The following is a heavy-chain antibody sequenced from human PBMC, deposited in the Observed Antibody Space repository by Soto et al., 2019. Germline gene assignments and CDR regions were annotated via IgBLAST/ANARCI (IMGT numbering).Heavy chain of an antibody. CDR3: ARLQLWLSRNWFDP. D-gene: IGHD5-18*01. J-gene: IGHJ5*02. CDR1: GGSFSVYY. V-gene: IGHV4-34*01. Sequence: SETLSLTCAVYGGSFSVYYWSWIRQPPGKGLEWIGEINHSGSTNYNPSLKSRVTISVDTSKNQFSLKLSSVTAADTAVYYCARLQLWLSRNWFDPWGQGTLVTVSS. CDR2: INHSGST.